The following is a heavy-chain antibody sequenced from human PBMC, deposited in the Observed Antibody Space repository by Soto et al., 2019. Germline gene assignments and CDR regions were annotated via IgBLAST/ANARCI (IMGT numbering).Heavy chain of an antibody. Sequence: QVQLVESGGGVVQPGRSLRLSCAASGFTFSSYGMHWVRQAPGKGLEWVAVISYDGSNKYYADSVKGRFTISRDNSKNTLYLQMNSLIAEDTAVYYCAKDQRTVVVAAPSDYWGQGTLVTVSS. V-gene: IGHV3-30*18. D-gene: IGHD2-15*01. CDR1: GFTFSSYG. J-gene: IGHJ4*02. CDR2: ISYDGSNK. CDR3: AKDQRTVVVAAPSDY.